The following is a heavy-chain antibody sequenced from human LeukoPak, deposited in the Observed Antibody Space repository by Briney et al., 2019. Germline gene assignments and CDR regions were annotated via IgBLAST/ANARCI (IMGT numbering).Heavy chain of an antibody. CDR1: GFPFSSYS. CDR2: ISSSSSYI. Sequence: KPGGSLRLSCAASGFPFSSYSMNWVRQAPGKGLEWVSSISSSSSYIYYADSVKGRFTISRDNAKNSLYLQMNSLRAEDTAVYYCASSDERGSSGYFVYWGQGTLVTVSS. V-gene: IGHV3-21*01. J-gene: IGHJ4*02. CDR3: ASSDERGSSGYFVY. D-gene: IGHD3-22*01.